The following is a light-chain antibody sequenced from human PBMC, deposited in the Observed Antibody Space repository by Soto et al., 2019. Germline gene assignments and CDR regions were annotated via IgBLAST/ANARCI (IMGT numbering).Light chain of an antibody. J-gene: IGKJ5*01. CDR3: QQYNNQLPIT. CDR1: QSVSSN. Sequence: EIVLQQSPATLPVSPGERATLSCRASQSVSSNLAWYQQKPGQAPRLLIYGASTRATGIPATFSGSGSGTEFTLTITSLQSADFAVYYCQQYNNQLPITFRRGTRLDIK. CDR2: GAS. V-gene: IGKV3-15*01.